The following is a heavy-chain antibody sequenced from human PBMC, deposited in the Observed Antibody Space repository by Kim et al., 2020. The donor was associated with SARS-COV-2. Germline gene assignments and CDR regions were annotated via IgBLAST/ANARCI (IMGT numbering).Heavy chain of an antibody. CDR3: ARDGGYIAAVWSFDI. D-gene: IGHD6-13*01. J-gene: IGHJ3*02. V-gene: IGHV4-30-2*04. Sequence: PSLKSRVTISVDTSKNQFSLKLSSVTAADTAVYYCARDGGYIAAVWSFDIWGQGTMVTVSS.